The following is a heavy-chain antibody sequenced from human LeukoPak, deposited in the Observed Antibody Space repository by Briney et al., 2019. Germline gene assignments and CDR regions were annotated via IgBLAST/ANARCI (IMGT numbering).Heavy chain of an antibody. Sequence: PSETLSLTCAVYGGSFSGYYWSWIRQPPGKGLEWIGEINHSGSTNYNPSLKSRVTISVDTYKNQLSLKLSSVTAAATDVYYCARGRRGMFDYWGQGTLVTVSS. CDR2: INHSGST. CDR1: GGSFSGYY. D-gene: IGHD3-16*01. CDR3: ARGRRGMFDY. V-gene: IGHV4-34*01. J-gene: IGHJ4*02.